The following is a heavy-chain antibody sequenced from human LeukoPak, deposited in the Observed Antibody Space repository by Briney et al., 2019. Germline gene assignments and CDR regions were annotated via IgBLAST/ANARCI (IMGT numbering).Heavy chain of an antibody. CDR1: GFTFSNYA. D-gene: IGHD2-2*01. Sequence: GGSLRLSCEASGFTFSNYAMTWVRQAPGKGLEWVSGISGSGDSTYYADSVKGRFTISRDNSKNTLYLQMNSLRAEDTAVYSCTRTRGCSSTSCYADYWGQGTLVTVSS. CDR3: TRTRGCSSTSCYADY. CDR2: ISGSGDST. V-gene: IGHV3-23*01. J-gene: IGHJ4*02.